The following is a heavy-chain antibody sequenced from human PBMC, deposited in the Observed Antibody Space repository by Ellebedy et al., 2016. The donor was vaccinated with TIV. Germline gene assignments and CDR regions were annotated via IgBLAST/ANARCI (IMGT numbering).Heavy chain of an antibody. D-gene: IGHD1-1*01. V-gene: IGHV3-23*01. CDR1: GFTFSSYA. CDR2: ISGSGGDT. Sequence: GESLKISCAASGFTFSSYAMGWVRQAPGKGLEWVSGISGSGGDTYYADSVRGRFTISRDNAKNTLYLQMNSLRAEDTAVYYCARDIPQRPNPARFDPWGQGTLVTVSS. J-gene: IGHJ5*02. CDR3: ARDIPQRPNPARFDP.